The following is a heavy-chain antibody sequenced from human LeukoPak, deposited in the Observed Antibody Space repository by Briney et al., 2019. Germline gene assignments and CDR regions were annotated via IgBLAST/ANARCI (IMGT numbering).Heavy chain of an antibody. D-gene: IGHD1-26*01. J-gene: IGHJ2*01. V-gene: IGHV3-30-3*01. Sequence: GRSLRLSCAAAGFTFSTYAMHWVRQAPGKGLEWVTLISYDGSNKYYADSVRGRFTISRDNSKNTLYLQMNSLRAEDTAVYYCARDRVTYSGSYYGWCFDLWGRGTLVTVSS. CDR1: GFTFSTYA. CDR3: ARDRVTYSGSYYGWCFDL. CDR2: ISYDGSNK.